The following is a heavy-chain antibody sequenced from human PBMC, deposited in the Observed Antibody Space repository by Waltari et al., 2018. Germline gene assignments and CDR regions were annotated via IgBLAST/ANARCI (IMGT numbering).Heavy chain of an antibody. V-gene: IGHV1-24*01. J-gene: IGHJ6*02. CDR1: GYTLTELS. CDR2: CDPEDGET. CDR3: ATDSPSPRPLYGMDV. Sequence: QVQLVQSGAEVKKPGASVKVSCKVSGYTLTELSMHWVRHAPGKGLEWMGGCDPEDGETIYAQKFQGRVTITEDTSTATAYMELSSLRSEDTAVYYCATDSPSPRPLYGMDVWGQGTTVTVSS.